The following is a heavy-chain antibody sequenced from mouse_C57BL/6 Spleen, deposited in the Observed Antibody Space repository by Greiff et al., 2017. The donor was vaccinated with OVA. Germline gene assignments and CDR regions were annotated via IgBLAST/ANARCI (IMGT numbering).Heavy chain of an antibody. V-gene: IGHV1-69*02. Sequence: QVQLKQSGAELVKPGASVKLSCKASGYTFTSYCMHWVKQRPGPGLEWIGVVDPSDSSTKYNQKFKGKATLTVDKSSSTAYMQLSSLKSEDSAVYYCARGDYDVGFAYWGQGTLVTVSA. CDR1: GYTFTSYC. CDR3: ARGDYDVGFAY. D-gene: IGHD2-4*01. CDR2: VDPSDSST. J-gene: IGHJ3*01.